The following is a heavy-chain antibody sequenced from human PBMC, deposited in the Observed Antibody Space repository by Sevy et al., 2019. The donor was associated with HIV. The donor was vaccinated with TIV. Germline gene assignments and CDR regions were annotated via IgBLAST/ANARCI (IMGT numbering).Heavy chain of an antibody. J-gene: IGHJ6*02. V-gene: IGHV3-21*01. D-gene: IGHD3-10*01. Sequence: GGSLRLSCAASGFTFSSYSMNWVRQAPGKGLEWVSSISSSSSYIDYAHSVKGRFTISRDNAKNSLYLQMNSLRAEDTAVYYCARRYGSGSLYYYGMDVWGQGTTVTVSS. CDR2: ISSSSSYI. CDR1: GFTFSSYS. CDR3: ARRYGSGSLYYYGMDV.